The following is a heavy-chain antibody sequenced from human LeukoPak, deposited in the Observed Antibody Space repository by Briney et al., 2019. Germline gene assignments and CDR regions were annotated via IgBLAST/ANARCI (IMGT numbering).Heavy chain of an antibody. CDR3: ARDYGSSPDY. Sequence: GGSLRLSCAASGFTFSSYAMHWVRQAPGKGLEWVAVISYGGSNKYYADSVKGRFTISRDNSKNTLYLQMNSLRAEDTAVYYCARDYGSSPDYWGQGTLVTVSS. V-gene: IGHV3-30-3*01. J-gene: IGHJ4*02. D-gene: IGHD6-13*01. CDR1: GFTFSSYA. CDR2: ISYGGSNK.